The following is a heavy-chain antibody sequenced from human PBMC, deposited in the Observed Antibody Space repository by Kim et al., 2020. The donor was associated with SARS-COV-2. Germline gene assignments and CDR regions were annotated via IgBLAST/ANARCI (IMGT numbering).Heavy chain of an antibody. V-gene: IGHV1-69*04. Sequence: SVKVSCKASGGTFSSYAISWVRQAPGQGLEWMGRIIPILGIANYAQKFQGRVTITADKSTSTAYMELSSLRSEDTAVYYCARAAGDDFWSGYFWSYYYM. J-gene: IGHJ6*03. CDR1: GGTFSSYA. D-gene: IGHD3-3*01. CDR3: ARAAGDDFWSGYFWSYYYM. CDR2: IIPILGIA.